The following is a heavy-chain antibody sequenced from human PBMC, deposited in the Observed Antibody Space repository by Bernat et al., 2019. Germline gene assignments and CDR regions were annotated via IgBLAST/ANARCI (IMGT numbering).Heavy chain of an antibody. CDR2: IKQDGREK. CDR1: GLTVSTNY. V-gene: IGHV3-7*01. CDR3: ARVPGVERYFDY. D-gene: IGHD1-1*01. Sequence: EVQLVETGGGLIQPGRSLRLSCAASGLTVSTNYMSWVRQVPGKGLEWVANIKQDGREKFYVDSVKGRFTISRDNAKNSLYLQMNSLRAEDTAVYYCARVPGVERYFDYWGQGTLVTVSS. J-gene: IGHJ4*02.